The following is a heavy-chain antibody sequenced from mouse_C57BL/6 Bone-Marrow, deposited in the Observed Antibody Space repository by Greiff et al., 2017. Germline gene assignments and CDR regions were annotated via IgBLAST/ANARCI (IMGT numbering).Heavy chain of an antibody. D-gene: IGHD2-4*01. CDR2: IDPSDSYP. Sequence: VQLQQPGAELVRPGTSVQLSCKASGYTFTSYWMHWVKQRPGHGLAWIGEIDPSDSYPNYNQKFKGKATLTVDTSSSTAYMQLSSLTSEDSAVYYCARDYDYDPYYLDYWGQGTTLTVSS. V-gene: IGHV1-59*01. CDR1: GYTFTSYW. CDR3: ARDYDYDPYYLDY. J-gene: IGHJ2*01.